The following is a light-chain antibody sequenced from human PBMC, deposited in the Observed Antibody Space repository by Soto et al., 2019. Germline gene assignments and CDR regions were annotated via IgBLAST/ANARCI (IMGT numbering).Light chain of an antibody. CDR3: QQRSNWPGT. J-gene: IGKJ3*01. V-gene: IGKV3-11*01. Sequence: EIVLTQSPATLSLSPGERATLSCRASQSVSSYLAWYQQKPGQAPRLLIYAASNRATGIPARFSGSGSGTDFTLTISSLEPEDVAVYYCQQRSNWPGTFGPGTKVDIK. CDR2: AAS. CDR1: QSVSSY.